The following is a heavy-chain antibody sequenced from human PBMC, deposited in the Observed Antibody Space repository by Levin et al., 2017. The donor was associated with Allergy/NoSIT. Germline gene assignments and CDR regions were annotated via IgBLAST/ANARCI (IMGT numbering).Heavy chain of an antibody. CDR2: ISWNSGSI. CDR3: AKARIAAAVSGWFDP. D-gene: IGHD6-13*01. CDR1: GFTFDDYA. V-gene: IGHV3-9*01. J-gene: IGHJ5*02. Sequence: SLKISCAASGFTFDDYAMHWVRQAPGKGLEWVSGISWNSGSIGYADSVKGRFTISRDNAKNSLYLQMNSLRAEDTALYYCAKARIAAAVSGWFDPWGQGTLVTVSS.